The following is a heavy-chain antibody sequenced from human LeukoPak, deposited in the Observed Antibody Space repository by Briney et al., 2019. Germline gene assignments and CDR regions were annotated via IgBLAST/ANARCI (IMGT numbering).Heavy chain of an antibody. J-gene: IGHJ3*02. D-gene: IGHD1-26*01. CDR3: ATEGVGDAFDI. V-gene: IGHV1-69*13. CDR1: GGTFSSYA. Sequence: SVTVSCKASGGTFSSYAISWVRQAPGQGLEWMGGIIPIFGTANYAQKFQGRVTITADESTSTAYMELSSLRSEDTAVYYCATEGVGDAFDIWGQGTMVTVSS. CDR2: IIPIFGTA.